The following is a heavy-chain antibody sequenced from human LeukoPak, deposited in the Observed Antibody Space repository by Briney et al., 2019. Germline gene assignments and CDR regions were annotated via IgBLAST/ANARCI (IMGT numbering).Heavy chain of an antibody. CDR3: TTVRAHTRDFNY. Sequence: GVSLRLSCSASGFTFSTYWMNWVRQAPGKGLEWVGRIKSKTDGGTTDYAAPVKGRFTISRDDSKDTLYLQMNSLRAEDTAVYYCTTVRAHTRDFNYWGQGTLVTVSS. CDR1: GFTFSTYW. J-gene: IGHJ4*02. CDR2: IKSKTDGGTT. V-gene: IGHV3-15*07.